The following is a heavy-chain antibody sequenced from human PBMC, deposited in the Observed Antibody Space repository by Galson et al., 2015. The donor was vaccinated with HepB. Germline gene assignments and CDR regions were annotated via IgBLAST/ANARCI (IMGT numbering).Heavy chain of an antibody. CDR2: ISSSSTYI. J-gene: IGHJ4*02. CDR1: GFTFSSYS. Sequence: SLRLSCAASGFTFSSYSMNWVRQAPGKGLEWVSSISSSSTYIYYADSVKGRSTISRDNAKNSLYLQMNSLRAEDTAVYYCARLYCSGGSCYLYYFDFWGQGTLVTVSS. V-gene: IGHV3-21*01. D-gene: IGHD2-15*01. CDR3: ARLYCSGGSCYLYYFDF.